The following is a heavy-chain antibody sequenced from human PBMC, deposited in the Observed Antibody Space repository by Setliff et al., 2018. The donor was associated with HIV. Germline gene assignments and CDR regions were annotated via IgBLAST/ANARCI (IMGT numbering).Heavy chain of an antibody. J-gene: IGHJ4*02. CDR2: FYYSGST. Sequence: SETLSLTCTVSGGSVSSGNYYWSWIRQPPGKGLEWIGYFYYSGSTNCNPSLKSRVSISLDTSKNQFSLKLTSVTAADTAVYFCARDLRAVTIDWGQGTLVTVSS. D-gene: IGHD4-17*01. CDR3: ARDLRAVTID. CDR1: GGSVSSGNYY. V-gene: IGHV4-61*01.